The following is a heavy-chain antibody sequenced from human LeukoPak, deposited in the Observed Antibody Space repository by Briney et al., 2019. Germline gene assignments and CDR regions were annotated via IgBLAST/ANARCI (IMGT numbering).Heavy chain of an antibody. Sequence: PGGSLRLSCAASGFIFSNYWMSWVRQAPGKGLEWVANIKEDGSEKYYVDSVKGRFTISRDNAKNSLFLQMNSLRGEDTVIYYCARGGKSRFAYWGQGTLVTVSS. CDR1: GFIFSNYW. D-gene: IGHD3-16*01. J-gene: IGHJ4*02. CDR3: ARGGKSRFAY. CDR2: IKEDGSEK. V-gene: IGHV3-7*03.